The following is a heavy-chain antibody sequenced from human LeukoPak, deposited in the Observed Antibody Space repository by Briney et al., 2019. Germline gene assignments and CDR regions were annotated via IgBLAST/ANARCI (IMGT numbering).Heavy chain of an antibody. D-gene: IGHD6-19*01. CDR3: ARRAASSGYYFDQ. V-gene: IGHV3-23*01. CDR1: GFTFSSYA. Sequence: GGSLRLSCAASGFTFSSYAMTWVRQGPGKGVEWVSTISSSGGNTYNADSVKGRFTISRDNSKNTLYLQMNSLRAEDTAVYYCARRAASSGYYFDQWGQGTLVTVSS. J-gene: IGHJ4*02. CDR2: ISSSGGNT.